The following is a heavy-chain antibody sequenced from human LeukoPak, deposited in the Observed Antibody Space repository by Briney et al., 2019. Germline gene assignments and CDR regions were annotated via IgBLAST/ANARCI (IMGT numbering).Heavy chain of an antibody. Sequence: SETLSLTCTVSGGSISGYYWSWIRQPPGKGLEWVGYISYSGSTNYNPSLKSRVTISVDTSKNQFSLKLSSVTAADTVIYYCARDGRAGSLFAYLGQGTLVTVSS. J-gene: IGHJ4*02. CDR3: ARDGRAGSLFAY. CDR2: ISYSGST. D-gene: IGHD6-19*01. CDR1: GGSISGYY. V-gene: IGHV4-59*01.